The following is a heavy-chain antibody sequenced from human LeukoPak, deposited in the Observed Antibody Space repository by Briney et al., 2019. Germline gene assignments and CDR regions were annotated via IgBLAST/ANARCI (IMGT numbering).Heavy chain of an antibody. D-gene: IGHD3-10*01. Sequence: GGSLRLSCAVSGITLSNYGMSWVRQAPGKGLELVAGVSDSGGSTNYADSVKGRFTISRDNAKNTLYLQMSSLRAEDTAVYFCAKRGVVIRAVIIVGFHKEAYYFDYWGQGALVTVSS. V-gene: IGHV3-23*01. CDR1: GITLSNYG. CDR2: VSDSGGST. CDR3: AKRGVVIRAVIIVGFHKEAYYFDY. J-gene: IGHJ4*02.